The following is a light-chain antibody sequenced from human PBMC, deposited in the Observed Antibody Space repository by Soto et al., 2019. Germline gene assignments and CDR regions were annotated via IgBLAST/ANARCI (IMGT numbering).Light chain of an antibody. V-gene: IGKV1-5*01. CDR1: QSISSW. CDR2: DAS. J-gene: IGKJ1*01. Sequence: DIQMTQSPSTLSACVGDRVTITCRGSQSISSWLAWYQQKPGKDPKLLIYDASSLESGVPSRFSGSGSGTEFTLTISSLQPDDFATYYCQQYNSYRTFGQGTKVDIK. CDR3: QQYNSYRT.